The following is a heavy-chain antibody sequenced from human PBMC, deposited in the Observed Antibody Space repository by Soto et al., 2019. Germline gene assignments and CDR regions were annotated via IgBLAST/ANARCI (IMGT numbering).Heavy chain of an antibody. CDR2: TYYRSKWYD. J-gene: IGHJ6*02. Sequence: SQSLSLTCAISGDSDSSNSAACNSVRQSPSRGLEWLGRTYYRSKWYDSYAVSVKSRITINPNTTKNHISLQLNSVTREDTAVYYCARIHSSSSSDMDVWGQGTTVTVSS. D-gene: IGHD6-6*01. V-gene: IGHV6-1*01. CDR1: GDSDSSNSAA. CDR3: ARIHSSSSSDMDV.